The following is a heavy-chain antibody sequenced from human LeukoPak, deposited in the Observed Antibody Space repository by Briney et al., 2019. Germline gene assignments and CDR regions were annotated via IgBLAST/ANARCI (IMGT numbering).Heavy chain of an antibody. CDR1: GRSISSSSYY. V-gene: IGHV4-39*01. D-gene: IGHD4-11*01. CDR3: ARLRYSNYVDY. J-gene: IGHJ4*02. Sequence: NPSEPLSLTCTVSGRSISSSSYYWGWIRQPPGKGLEWIGSIYYSGSTYYNPSLKSRVTISVDTSKNQFSLKLSSVTAADTAVYYCARLRYSNYVDYWGQGTLVTVSS. CDR2: IYYSGST.